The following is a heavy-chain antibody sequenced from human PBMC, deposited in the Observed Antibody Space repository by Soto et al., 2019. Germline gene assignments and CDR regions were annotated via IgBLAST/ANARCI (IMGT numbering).Heavy chain of an antibody. Sequence: GGSLRLSCAASGFTFSSYAVSWVRQAPGKGLEWVSAISGSVGSTYYADSVKGRFTISRDNSKNTLYLQMNSLRAEDTAVYYCAKDPHYYDSSGYYISWGAWFDPWGQGTLVTVSS. CDR2: ISGSVGST. J-gene: IGHJ5*02. CDR3: AKDPHYYDSSGYYISWGAWFDP. D-gene: IGHD3-22*01. V-gene: IGHV3-23*01. CDR1: GFTFSSYA.